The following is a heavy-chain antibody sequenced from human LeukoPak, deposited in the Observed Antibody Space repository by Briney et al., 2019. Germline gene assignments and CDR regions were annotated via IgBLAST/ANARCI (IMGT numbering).Heavy chain of an antibody. CDR3: ARMSYRRWFDP. CDR2: INPNSGGT. V-gene: IGHV1-2*02. Sequence: GASVKVSCKASGYTFTGYYIHWVRQAPGQGLEWMGWINPNSGGTNYAQKFQGRVTMTRDTSISTAYMELSRLRSDDPAVYYCARMSYRRWFDPWGQGTLVTVSS. D-gene: IGHD3-10*01. J-gene: IGHJ5*02. CDR1: GYTFTGYY.